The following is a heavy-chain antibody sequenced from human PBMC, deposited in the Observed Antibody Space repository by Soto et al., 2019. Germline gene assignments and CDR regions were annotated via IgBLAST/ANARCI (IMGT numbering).Heavy chain of an antibody. Sequence: EVQVVESGGGVVRPGGSLRLSCAASGFTFDDYGMSWVRQAPGKGLEWVSGINWNGGSTGYADSVKGRFTISRDNAKNSLYLQMNSLRAEDTALYYCARVVNFDWLLYPFDYWGQGTLASVSS. V-gene: IGHV3-20*04. J-gene: IGHJ4*02. D-gene: IGHD3-9*01. CDR3: ARVVNFDWLLYPFDY. CDR2: INWNGGST. CDR1: GFTFDDYG.